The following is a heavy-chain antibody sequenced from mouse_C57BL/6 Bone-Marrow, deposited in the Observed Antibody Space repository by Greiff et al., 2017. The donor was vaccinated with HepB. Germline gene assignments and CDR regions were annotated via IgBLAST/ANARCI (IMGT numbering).Heavy chain of an antibody. CDR3: ARDRGLGLAY. J-gene: IGHJ3*01. CDR2: INYDGSST. Sequence: EVQRVESEGGLVQPGSSMKLSCTASGFTFSDYYMAWVRQVPEKGLEWVANINYDGSSTYYLDSLKSRFIISRDNAKNILYLQMSSLKSEDTATYYCARDRGLGLAYWGQGTLVTVSA. D-gene: IGHD3-3*01. V-gene: IGHV5-16*01. CDR1: GFTFSDYY.